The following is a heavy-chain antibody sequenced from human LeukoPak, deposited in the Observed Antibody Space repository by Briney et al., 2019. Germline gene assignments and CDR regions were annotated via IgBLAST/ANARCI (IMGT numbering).Heavy chain of an antibody. D-gene: IGHD1-7*01. V-gene: IGHV1-69*13. CDR3: PRVPGLDLPSYYYYSGMAA. CDR2: IIPIFGTA. CDR1: GGTFSSYA. Sequence: SVKVSCKASGGTFSSYAISWVRQAPGQGLEWMGGIIPIFGTANYAQKFQGRVTITADESTSTAYMELSSLRSEDTAVYYCPRVPGLDLPSYYYYSGMAAWGQGPTVTASS. J-gene: IGHJ6*02.